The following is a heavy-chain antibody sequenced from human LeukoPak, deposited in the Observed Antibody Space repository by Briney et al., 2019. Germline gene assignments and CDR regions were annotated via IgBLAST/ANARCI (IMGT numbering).Heavy chain of an antibody. CDR2: ISYDGSNK. Sequence: PGRSLRLSCAASGLTFSSYAMHWVRQAPGKGLEWVAVISYDGSNKYYADSVEGRFTISRDNSKNTLYLQMNSLSAEDTAGYYSAREARAWSPFDYWGQGTLVTVSS. CDR1: GLTFSSYA. D-gene: IGHD2-15*01. V-gene: IGHV3-30-3*01. J-gene: IGHJ4*02. CDR3: AREARAWSPFDY.